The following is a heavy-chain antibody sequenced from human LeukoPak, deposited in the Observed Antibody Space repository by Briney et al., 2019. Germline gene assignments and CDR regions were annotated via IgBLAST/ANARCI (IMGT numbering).Heavy chain of an antibody. V-gene: IGHV4-34*01. CDR1: GGSFSGYY. D-gene: IGHD2-2*01. J-gene: IGHJ4*02. Sequence: PSETLSLTCAVYGGSFSGYYWSWIRQPPGKGLEWIGEINHSGSTNYNPSLKSRVTISVDTSKNQFSLKLSSVTAADTAVYYWAGIPGYCSSTSCPPAREDYWGQGTLVTVSS. CDR2: INHSGST. CDR3: AGIPGYCSSTSCPPAREDY.